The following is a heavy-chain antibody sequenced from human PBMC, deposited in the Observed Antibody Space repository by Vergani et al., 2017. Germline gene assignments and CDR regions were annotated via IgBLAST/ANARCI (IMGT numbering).Heavy chain of an antibody. J-gene: IGHJ4*02. CDR1: GGSFSGYY. V-gene: IGHV4-34*01. CDR2: INHSGST. D-gene: IGHD3-22*01. CDR3: ARVLVVAPDY. Sequence: QVQLQQWGAGLLKPSETLSLTCAVYGGSFSGYYWSWIRQPPGKGLEWIGEINHSGSTNYNPSLKSRVTISVDTSKNQFSLKLSSVTAADTAVYYCARVLVVAPDYWGQGTLVTVSS.